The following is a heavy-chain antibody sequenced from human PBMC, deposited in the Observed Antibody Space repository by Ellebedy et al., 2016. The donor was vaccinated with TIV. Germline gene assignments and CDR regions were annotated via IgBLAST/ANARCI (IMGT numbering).Heavy chain of an antibody. D-gene: IGHD5-18*01. V-gene: IGHV3-15*07. CDR2: IKSRTDGGTT. CDR1: GFTFTTAW. J-gene: IGHJ4*02. Sequence: PGGSLRLSCAASGFTFTTAWMNWVRQAPGKGLEWVGRIKSRTDGGTTDYAAPVNGRFTISRDDSKNTLYLQMNSLKTEDTAVYYCTTDPSGYSYGYSDYWGQGTLVTVSS. CDR3: TTDPSGYSYGYSDY.